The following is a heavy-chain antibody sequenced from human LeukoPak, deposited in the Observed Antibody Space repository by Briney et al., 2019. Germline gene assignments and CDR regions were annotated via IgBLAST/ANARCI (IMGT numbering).Heavy chain of an antibody. D-gene: IGHD2-15*01. V-gene: IGHV4-4*02. CDR3: ARVTLGYCSGGSCLSGAFDI. CDR1: GGSISSSNW. Sequence: SETLSLTCAVSGGSISSSNWWSWVRQPPGKGLEWIGEIYHSGSTNYNPSLKSRVTISVDKSKNQFSLKLSSVTAADTAVYYCARVTLGYCSGGSCLSGAFDIWGQGTMVTVSS. J-gene: IGHJ3*02. CDR2: IYHSGST.